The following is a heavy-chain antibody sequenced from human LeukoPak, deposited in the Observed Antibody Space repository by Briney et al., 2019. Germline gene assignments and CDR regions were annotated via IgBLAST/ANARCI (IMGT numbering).Heavy chain of an antibody. CDR2: IGTAGDT. CDR3: ARARVDVSSSWFSPLDY. CDR1: GFTFSSYD. V-gene: IGHV3-13*01. J-gene: IGHJ4*02. D-gene: IGHD6-13*01. Sequence: PGGSLRLSCAASGFTFSSYDMHWVRQATGKGPEWVSAIGTAGDTYYPGSVKGRFTISRENAKNSLYLQMNSLRAGDTAVYYCARARVDVSSSWFSPLDYWGQGTLVTVSS.